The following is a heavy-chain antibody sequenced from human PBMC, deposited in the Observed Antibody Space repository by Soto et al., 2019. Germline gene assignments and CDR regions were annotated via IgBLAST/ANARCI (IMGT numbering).Heavy chain of an antibody. V-gene: IGHV3-33*01. CDR1: GFTFSSYG. Sequence: QVQLVESGGGVVQPGRSLRLSCAASGFTFSSYGMHWVRQAPGKGLEWVAVIWYDGSNKYYADSVKGRFTISRDNSKNTLYLQMNSLRAEDTAVYYCARAGLLWFGELTQARLSTYGMDVWGQGTTVTVSS. D-gene: IGHD3-10*01. J-gene: IGHJ6*02. CDR2: IWYDGSNK. CDR3: ARAGLLWFGELTQARLSTYGMDV.